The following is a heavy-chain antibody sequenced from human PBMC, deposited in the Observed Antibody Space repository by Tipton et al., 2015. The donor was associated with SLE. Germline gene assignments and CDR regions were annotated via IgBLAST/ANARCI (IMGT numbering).Heavy chain of an antibody. J-gene: IGHJ6*02. D-gene: IGHD3-3*01. CDR2: IKQDGSEK. V-gene: IGHV3-7*03. CDR3: ARGEYDFWSGSLRYYYYGMDV. Sequence: QLVQSGGGLVQPGGSLRLSCEASGFTFSSYWMSWVRQAPGKGLEWVANIKQDGSEKYYVDSVKGRFTISRDNAKNSLYLQMNSLRAEDTAVYYCARGEYDFWSGSLRYYYYGMDVWGQGTTVTVSS. CDR1: GFTFSSYW.